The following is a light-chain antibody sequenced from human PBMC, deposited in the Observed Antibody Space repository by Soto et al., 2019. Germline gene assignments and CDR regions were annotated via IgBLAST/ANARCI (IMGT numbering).Light chain of an antibody. CDR1: SSNIGAGYD. CDR3: QSYDSILSAVV. Sequence: QSVLTQPPSVSGAPGQRVTISCTGSSSNIGAGYDVHWYQQLPGTAPKLLIYGDNNRPSGVPGRFSGSKSGTSASLAITGLQVEDEADYYCQSYDSILSAVVFGGGTQLTVL. CDR2: GDN. V-gene: IGLV1-40*01. J-gene: IGLJ2*01.